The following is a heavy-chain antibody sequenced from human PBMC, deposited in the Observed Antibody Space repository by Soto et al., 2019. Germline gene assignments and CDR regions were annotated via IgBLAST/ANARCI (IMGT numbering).Heavy chain of an antibody. V-gene: IGHV3-33*01. CDR2: IWFDGSNK. D-gene: IGHD3-9*01. CDR3: ARVFDTYYFDS. J-gene: IGHJ4*02. CDR1: GFTFSSYG. Sequence: QVQLVESGGSVVQPGRSLRLSCAASGFTFSSYGMHWVRQAPGKGLEWVAVIWFDGSNKYYADSVKGRFTISRDNSKNTLYLQMNSLRAEDTAVYYCARVFDTYYFDSWGQGTLVTVSS.